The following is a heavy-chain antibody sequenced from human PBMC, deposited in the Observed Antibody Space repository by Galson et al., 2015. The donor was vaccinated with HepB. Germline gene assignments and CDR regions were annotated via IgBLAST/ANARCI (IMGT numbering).Heavy chain of an antibody. Sequence: SLRLSCAASGFTFSIYGMHWVRQAPGKGLEWVAVTSYDGSNKYYADSVKGRFTISRDNSKNTLYLQMNSLRAEDTAVYYCAKGEDNVLMVYAGGMDVWGQGTTVTVSS. V-gene: IGHV3-30*18. D-gene: IGHD2-8*01. CDR1: GFTFSIYG. CDR2: TSYDGSNK. CDR3: AKGEDNVLMVYAGGMDV. J-gene: IGHJ6*02.